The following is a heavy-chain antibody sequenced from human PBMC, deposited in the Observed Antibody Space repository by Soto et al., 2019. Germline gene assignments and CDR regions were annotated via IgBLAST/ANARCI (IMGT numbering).Heavy chain of an antibody. CDR2: ISSSSSSI. J-gene: IGHJ6*02. CDR1: GFTFTPYN. CDR3: ARGLRMVRGVIGSDYSGLDV. V-gene: IGHV3-48*02. Sequence: DVLLVESGGDWVQPGGSLRLSCIASGFTFTPYNMNWVSQAPGKGLEWVASISSSSSSIYYGDSVKGRFSMSRDNDKNSVFLQMNSLRDEDTAVYYCARGLRMVRGVIGSDYSGLDVWCQGTTVTVTS. D-gene: IGHD3-10*01.